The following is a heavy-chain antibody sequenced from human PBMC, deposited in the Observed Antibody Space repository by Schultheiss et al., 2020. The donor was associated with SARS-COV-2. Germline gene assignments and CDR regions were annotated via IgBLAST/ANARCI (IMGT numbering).Heavy chain of an antibody. V-gene: IGHV4-31*01. J-gene: IGHJ3*02. D-gene: IGHD6-19*01. CDR1: GGSISSGGYY. Sequence: SQTLSLTCTVSGGSISSGGYYWSWIRQHPGKGLEWIGYIYYSGSTYYNPSLKSLVTISVDTSKNQFSLKLSSVTAADTAVYYCARASHWLTPQRAFDIWGQGTMVTVSS. CDR3: ARASHWLTPQRAFDI. CDR2: IYYSGST.